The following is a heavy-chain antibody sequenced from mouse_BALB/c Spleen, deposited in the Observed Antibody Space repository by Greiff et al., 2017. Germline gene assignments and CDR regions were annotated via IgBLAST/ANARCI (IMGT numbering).Heavy chain of an antibody. CDR1: GFTFSDYY. CDR2: ISDGGSYT. V-gene: IGHV5-4*02. Sequence: EVKLVESGGGLVKPGGSLKLSCAASGFTFSDYYMYWVRQTPEKRLEWVATISDGGSYTYYPDSVKGRFTISRDNAKNNLYLQMSSLKSEDTAMYYCARAHDGSFDYWGQGTTLTVSS. J-gene: IGHJ2*01. D-gene: IGHD2-3*01. CDR3: ARAHDGSFDY.